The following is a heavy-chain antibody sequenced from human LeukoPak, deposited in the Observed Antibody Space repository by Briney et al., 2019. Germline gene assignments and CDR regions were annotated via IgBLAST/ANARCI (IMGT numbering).Heavy chain of an antibody. CDR3: ARDRDGYSQFDY. J-gene: IGHJ4*02. CDR1: GFTFSSYA. V-gene: IGHV3-64*01. D-gene: IGHD5-24*01. Sequence: GGSLRLSCAASGFTFSSYAMHWVRQAPGKGLEYVSAISSNGGSTYYANSVKGRFTISRDNSKNTLYLQMGSLRAGDMAVHYCARDRDGYSQFDYWGQGTLVTVSS. CDR2: ISSNGGST.